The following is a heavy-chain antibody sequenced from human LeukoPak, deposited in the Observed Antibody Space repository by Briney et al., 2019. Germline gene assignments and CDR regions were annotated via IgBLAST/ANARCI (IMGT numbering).Heavy chain of an antibody. D-gene: IGHD3-22*01. J-gene: IGHJ4*02. CDR1: GGSISSSSYY. CDR2: IYYSGST. CDR3: ARVPPDYYDTSGYHYFDY. V-gene: IGHV4-39*01. Sequence: PSETLSLTCTVSGGSISSSSYYWGWIRQPPGKGLEWIGSIYYSGSTYYNPSLRSRVTISVDTSKNQFSLKLSSVTAADAAVYCCARVPPDYYDTSGYHYFDYWGQGTLVTVSS.